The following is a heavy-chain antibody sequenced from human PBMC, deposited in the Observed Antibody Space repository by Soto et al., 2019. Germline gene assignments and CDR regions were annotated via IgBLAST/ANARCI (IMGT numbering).Heavy chain of an antibody. CDR2: IYPGDSET. J-gene: IGHJ4*02. V-gene: IGHV5-51*01. CDR3: ARQDSSSWSSFDY. CDR1: GYDFSNYW. D-gene: IGHD6-13*01. Sequence: ESLKISCQGSGYDFSNYWIGWVRQMPGNGLEWMGIIYPGDSETKYSPSFEGQVSISADKSINTAYLQWSSLKASDTAIYYCARQDSSSWSSFDYWGQGTLVTVPQ.